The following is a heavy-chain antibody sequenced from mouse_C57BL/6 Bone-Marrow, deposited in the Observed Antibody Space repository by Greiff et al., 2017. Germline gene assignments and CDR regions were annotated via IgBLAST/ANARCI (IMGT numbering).Heavy chain of an antibody. J-gene: IGHJ4*01. CDR1: GFSLTSYG. Sequence: VQVVESGPGLVAPSQSLSITCTVSGFSLTSYGVDWVRQSPGQGLEWLGVIWGVGSTNYNSALKSRLSISKDNSKSQAFLKMSSLQADDTAMYYCARSLYYRAMDYWGQGASVTVSS. V-gene: IGHV2-6*01. CDR2: IWGVGST. D-gene: IGHD2-14*01. CDR3: ARSLYYRAMDY.